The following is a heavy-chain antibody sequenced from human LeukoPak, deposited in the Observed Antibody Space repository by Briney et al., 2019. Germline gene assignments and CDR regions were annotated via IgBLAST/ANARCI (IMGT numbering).Heavy chain of an antibody. Sequence: SSETLSLTCTVSGGSISSYYWSWIRQPPGKGLEWIGYIYYSGSTNYNPSLKSRVTISVDTSKNQFSLKLSSVTAADTAMYYCARTHCSSTSCRRFDYWGQGTLVTVSS. J-gene: IGHJ4*02. CDR3: ARTHCSSTSCRRFDY. V-gene: IGHV4-59*08. CDR2: IYYSGST. CDR1: GGSISSYY. D-gene: IGHD2-2*01.